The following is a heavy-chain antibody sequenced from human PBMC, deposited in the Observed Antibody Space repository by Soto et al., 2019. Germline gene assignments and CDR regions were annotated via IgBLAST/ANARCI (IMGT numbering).Heavy chain of an antibody. D-gene: IGHD3-16*01. Sequence: DGQLLESGGGFVQPRWSPILSSATSGFRFSSHWMHWVRQVPGKGLVWISRIKGDGSSTSQAVSMEGRFSISRDNVKNIVYLEMNSLRAEDTAVYHCARGGKDIYSMDFWGQGTTVTVSS. CDR3: ARGGKDIYSMDF. CDR1: GFRFSSHW. J-gene: IGHJ6*03. CDR2: IKGDGSST. V-gene: IGHV3-74*01.